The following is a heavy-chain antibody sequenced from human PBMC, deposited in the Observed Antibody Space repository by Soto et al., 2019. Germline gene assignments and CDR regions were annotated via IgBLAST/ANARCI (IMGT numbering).Heavy chain of an antibody. CDR1: EGTFSTYT. CDR2: IIPMLTVR. D-gene: IGHD2-2*01. Sequence: QVHLVQSGAEVKKPGSSVKVSCKATEGTFSTYTLIWVRQAPGQGLEWMGRIIPMLTVRNSAQKFQDRVTRTAEKSTSTAFMELTSLTSDDTAVYYCAIGTWSAETFDVWGQGTMVTVSS. V-gene: IGHV1-69*02. J-gene: IGHJ3*01. CDR3: AIGTWSAETFDV.